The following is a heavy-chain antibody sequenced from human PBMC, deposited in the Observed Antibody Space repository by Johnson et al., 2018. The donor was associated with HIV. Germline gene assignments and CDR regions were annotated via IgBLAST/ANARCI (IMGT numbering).Heavy chain of an antibody. V-gene: IGHV3-53*01. CDR2: IGTAGDT. CDR1: GFTVSSNY. CDR3: AKRLGYDSRGDQFDI. Sequence: VQLVESGGGLIQPGGSLRLSCAASGFTVSSNYMSWVRQAPGKGLEWVSVIGTAGDTYYADSVKGRFTVSRDNSNNMLYLQMSSLRAADTALYYCAKRLGYDSRGDQFDIWGQGTMVTVSS. J-gene: IGHJ3*02. D-gene: IGHD3-22*01.